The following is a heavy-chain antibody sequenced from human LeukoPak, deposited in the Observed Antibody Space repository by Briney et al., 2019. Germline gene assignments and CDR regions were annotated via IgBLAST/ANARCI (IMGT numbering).Heavy chain of an antibody. CDR1: GFPFRNFG. Sequence: GGSLRLSCATSGFPFRNFGIHWVRQAPGKGLQRVSFIRYDGSLIYYANSVKGRFTISRDDSRNTVYLQMNSLTSEDTAIYYCAKDLFCTGGNCYSGRLQHWGQGTLVTVSS. J-gene: IGHJ1*01. CDR2: IRYDGSLI. D-gene: IGHD2-21*01. CDR3: AKDLFCTGGNCYSGRLQH. V-gene: IGHV3-30*02.